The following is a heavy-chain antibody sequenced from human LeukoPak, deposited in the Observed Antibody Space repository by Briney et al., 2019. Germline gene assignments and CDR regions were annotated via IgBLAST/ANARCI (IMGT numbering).Heavy chain of an antibody. CDR1: GGSISSGSYY. D-gene: IGHD2-2*01. V-gene: IGHV4-61*02. CDR3: AREVVVVPAARTIYYFDY. J-gene: IGHJ4*02. CDR2: IYTSGST. Sequence: PSETPSLTCTVSGGSISSGSYYWSWIRQPAGKGLEWIGRIYTSGSTNYNPSLKSRVTISVDTSKNQFSLKLSSVTAADTAVYYCAREVVVVPAARTIYYFDYWGQGTLVTVSS.